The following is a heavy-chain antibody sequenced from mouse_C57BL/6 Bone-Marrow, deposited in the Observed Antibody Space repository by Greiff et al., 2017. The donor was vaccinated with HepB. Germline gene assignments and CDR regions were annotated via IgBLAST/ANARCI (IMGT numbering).Heavy chain of an antibody. CDR2: ISNLAYSI. V-gene: IGHV5-15*01. Sequence: EVQVVESGGGLVQPGGSLKLSCAASGFTFSDYGMAWVRQAPRKGPEWVAFISNLAYSIYYADTVTGRFTISRENAKNTLYLEMSSLRSEDTAMYYCARRNYYGSSLYWYFDVWGTGTTVTVSS. D-gene: IGHD1-1*01. J-gene: IGHJ1*03. CDR1: GFTFSDYG. CDR3: ARRNYYGSSLYWYFDV.